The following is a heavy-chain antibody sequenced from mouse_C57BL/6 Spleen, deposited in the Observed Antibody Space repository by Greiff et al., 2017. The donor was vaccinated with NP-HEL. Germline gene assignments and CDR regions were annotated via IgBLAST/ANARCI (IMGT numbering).Heavy chain of an antibody. Sequence: QVQLQQPGAELVRPGTSVKLSCKASGYTFTSYWMHWVKQRPGQGLEWIGVIDPSDSYTNYNQKFKGKATLTVDTSSSTAYMQLSSLTSEDSAVYYCARNGNYPYYAMDYWGQGTSVTVSS. V-gene: IGHV1-59*01. CDR2: IDPSDSYT. J-gene: IGHJ4*01. CDR1: GYTFTSYW. CDR3: ARNGNYPYYAMDY. D-gene: IGHD2-1*01.